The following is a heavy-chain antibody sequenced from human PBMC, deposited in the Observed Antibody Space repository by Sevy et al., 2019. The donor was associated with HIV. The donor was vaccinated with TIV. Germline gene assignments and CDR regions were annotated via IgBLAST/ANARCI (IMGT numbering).Heavy chain of an antibody. J-gene: IGHJ4*02. Sequence: GGSLRLSCAASGFTFSSYAMHWVRQAPGKGLEWVAVISYDGSNKYYADSVKGRFTISRDNSKNTLYLQMNSLRAEDTAVYYCARAPGYCSGGSCYSLFDYWGQGTLVTVSS. CDR3: ARAPGYCSGGSCYSLFDY. CDR1: GFTFSSYA. V-gene: IGHV3-30-3*01. CDR2: ISYDGSNK. D-gene: IGHD2-15*01.